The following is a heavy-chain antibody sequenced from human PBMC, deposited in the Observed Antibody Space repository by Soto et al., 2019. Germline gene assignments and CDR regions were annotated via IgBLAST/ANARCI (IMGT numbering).Heavy chain of an antibody. D-gene: IGHD6-19*01. CDR3: ARVSGRGWYNWFDP. J-gene: IGHJ5*02. CDR2: IMPIFGTT. V-gene: IGHV1-69*13. CDR1: GGNFSSHG. Sequence: SVKFSCKASGGNFSSHGISWVRQAPGQGLEFMGGIMPIFGTTNYAQKFRGRVTITADEPTSTVYMELRSLRSEDTAVYYCARVSGRGWYNWFDPWGQGTPVTVSS.